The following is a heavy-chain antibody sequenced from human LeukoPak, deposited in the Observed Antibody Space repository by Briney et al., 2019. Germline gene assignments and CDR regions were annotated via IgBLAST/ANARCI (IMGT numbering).Heavy chain of an antibody. CDR2: IYYTGST. CDR3: ARGGDSSGYEGRFDP. D-gene: IGHD3-22*01. V-gene: IGHV4-30-4*07. CDR1: GGSISSAGYS. Sequence: PSETLSLTCAVSGGSISSAGYSWSWIRQPPGKGLEGIGYIYYTGSTYYNPSLKSRVTISLDTSKNQFSLELSSVTAADTAVYYCARGGDSSGYEGRFDPWGQGTLVTVSS. J-gene: IGHJ5*02.